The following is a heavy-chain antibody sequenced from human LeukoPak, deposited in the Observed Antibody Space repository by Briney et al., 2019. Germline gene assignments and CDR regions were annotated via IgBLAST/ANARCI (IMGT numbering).Heavy chain of an antibody. CDR1: GGSISDYY. CDR2: IHYSGAT. V-gene: IGHV4-59*01. D-gene: IGHD6-19*01. J-gene: IGHJ4*02. Sequence: PSETLSLTCSVSGGSISDYYWSWIRQPPGKGLEWIGYIHYSGATNCNPSLKSRVIMSVDTSRNQFSLNLYSVTAADTAMYYRARHSSGWYLDFWGQGTLVTVSS. CDR3: ARHSSGWYLDF.